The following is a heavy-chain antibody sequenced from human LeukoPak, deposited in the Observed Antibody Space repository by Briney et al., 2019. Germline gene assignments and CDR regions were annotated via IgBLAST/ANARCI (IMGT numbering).Heavy chain of an antibody. CDR3: AKSGGYGLIDY. J-gene: IGHJ4*01. Sequence: PSETLSLTCSVSGGFISSYYWSWIRQPPGKGLEWIGYIYYSGSTYYNSSLKSRVTISIDTSKNQVSLKMSSVTAADTAVYYCAKSGGYGLIDYWGQGTLVTVSS. D-gene: IGHD6-25*01. CDR1: GGFISSYY. V-gene: IGHV4-59*04. CDR2: IYYSGST.